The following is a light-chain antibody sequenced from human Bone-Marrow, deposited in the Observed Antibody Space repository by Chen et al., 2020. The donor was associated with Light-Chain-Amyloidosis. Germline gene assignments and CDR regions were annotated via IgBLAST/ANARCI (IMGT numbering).Light chain of an antibody. CDR2: DDS. Sequence: SYVLTQPSSVSVAPGQTATIACGGNNIGSTSVHWYQQTPGQAPLLVVYDDSDRPSGIPERLSDSNSGNTATLTFSRVEAGDEADYYCQVWDRSSDRPVFGGGTKLTVL. V-gene: IGLV3-21*02. CDR1: NIGSTS. CDR3: QVWDRSSDRPV. J-gene: IGLJ3*02.